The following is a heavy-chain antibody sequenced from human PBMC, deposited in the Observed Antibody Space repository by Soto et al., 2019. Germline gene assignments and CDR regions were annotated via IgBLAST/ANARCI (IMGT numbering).Heavy chain of an antibody. J-gene: IGHJ4*02. CDR3: ARRSGVATTRTVGDY. D-gene: IGHD5-12*01. CDR2: IYPGDSDT. Sequence: LVESLKISCKVSGYSFTSYWIGWVRQMPGKGLEWMGIIYPGDSDTRYSPSFQGQVTISADKSISTAYLQWSSLKASDTAMYYCARRSGVATTRTVGDYWGQGTLVTVSS. CDR1: GYSFTSYW. V-gene: IGHV5-51*01.